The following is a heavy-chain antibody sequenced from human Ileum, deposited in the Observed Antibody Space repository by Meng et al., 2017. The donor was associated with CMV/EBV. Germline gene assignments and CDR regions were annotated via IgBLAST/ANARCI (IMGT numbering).Heavy chain of an antibody. CDR1: GFTFSNDW. J-gene: IGHJ5*02. CDR3: ARDWGWFRIDL. D-gene: IGHD2-15*01. Sequence: GGSLRLSCAASGFTFSNDWMTWVRQAPGKGLEWVANMKGDGSEEDYVDSVKGRFTISRDNARQSLYLQMNSLRAEDTAVYYCARDWGWFRIDLWGQGTLVTGSS. CDR2: MKGDGSEE. V-gene: IGHV3-7*01.